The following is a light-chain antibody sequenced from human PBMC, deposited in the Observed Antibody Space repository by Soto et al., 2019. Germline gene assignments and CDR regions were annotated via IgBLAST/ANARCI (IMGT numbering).Light chain of an antibody. J-gene: IGKJ1*01. Sequence: EIVMTQSPATLSVSPGERATLSCRASQSVITDLAWYQQKPGQAPRLLIYDASTRATGIPARFSGSGSGTEFTLTISRLEPEDFAVYYCQQYGSSPWTFGQGTKVDIK. V-gene: IGKV3-15*01. CDR3: QQYGSSPWT. CDR1: QSVITD. CDR2: DAS.